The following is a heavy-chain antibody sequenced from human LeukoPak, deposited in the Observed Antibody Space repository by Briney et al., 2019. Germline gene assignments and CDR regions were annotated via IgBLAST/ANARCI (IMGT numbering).Heavy chain of an antibody. CDR2: IFHSGNT. CDR1: GGSISNHY. CDR3: ARTQMYYDILTGYYKYFDY. D-gene: IGHD3-9*01. Sequence: KASETLSLTCTVSGGSISNHYWNWIRQPPGKGLGWTGNIFHSGNTDYNPSLKSRVTISIDTSKNQFSLKLSSVTAADTAVYYCARTQMYYDILTGYYKYFDYWGQGILVTVSS. V-gene: IGHV4-59*11. J-gene: IGHJ4*02.